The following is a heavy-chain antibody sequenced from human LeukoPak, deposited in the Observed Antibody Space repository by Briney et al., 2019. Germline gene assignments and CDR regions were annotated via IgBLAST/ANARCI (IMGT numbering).Heavy chain of an antibody. V-gene: IGHV1-18*01. Sequence: ASVEVSCKASGGTFSSYGISWVRQAPGQGLEWMGWISAYNGNTNYAQKLQGRVTMTTDTSTSTAYMELRSLRSDDTAVYYCAREKGIAAAGKWFDPWGQGTLVTVSS. CDR1: GGTFSSYG. CDR3: AREKGIAAAGKWFDP. CDR2: ISAYNGNT. D-gene: IGHD6-13*01. J-gene: IGHJ5*02.